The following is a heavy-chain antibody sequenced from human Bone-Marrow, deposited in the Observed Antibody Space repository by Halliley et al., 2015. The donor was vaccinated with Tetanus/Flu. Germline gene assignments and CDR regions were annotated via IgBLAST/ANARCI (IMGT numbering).Heavy chain of an antibody. J-gene: IGHJ6*02. Sequence: IVGSGTTTYYADSVKGRFTILRDNAKNTLLLQMSSLGAEDPALYFWGRDAVLMVGPILYYGWDVWGQGATVTVSS. CDR2: IVGSGTTT. V-gene: IGHV3-23*01. D-gene: IGHD2-8*01. CDR3: GRDAVLMVGPILYYGWDV.